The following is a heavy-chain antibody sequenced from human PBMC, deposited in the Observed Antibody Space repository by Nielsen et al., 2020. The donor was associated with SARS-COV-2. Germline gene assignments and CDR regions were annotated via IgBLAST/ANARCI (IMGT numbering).Heavy chain of an antibody. CDR2: ISYDGSNK. CDR3: AKDLEQWLGQYYFDY. V-gene: IGHV3-30*18. Sequence: VRQAPGKGLEWVAVISYDGSNKYYADSVKGRFTISRDNSKNTLYLQMNSLRAEDTAVYYCAKDLEQWLGQYYFDYWGQGTLVTVSS. D-gene: IGHD6-19*01. J-gene: IGHJ4*02.